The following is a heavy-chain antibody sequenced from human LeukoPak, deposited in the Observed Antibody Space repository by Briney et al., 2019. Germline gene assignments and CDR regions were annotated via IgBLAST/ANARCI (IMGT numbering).Heavy chain of an antibody. CDR3: ARFAAGRDLDF. V-gene: IGHV1-18*01. Sequence: ASVKVSCKASGYTFTEYGISWVRQAPGQGLEWMGWISAYNGSTNYAQKFQGRVTMTTDTSTNTGHMELGSLRPDDTAVYFCARFAAGRDLDFWGQGTLVTVSS. CDR2: ISAYNGST. J-gene: IGHJ4*02. D-gene: IGHD6-13*01. CDR1: GYTFTEYG.